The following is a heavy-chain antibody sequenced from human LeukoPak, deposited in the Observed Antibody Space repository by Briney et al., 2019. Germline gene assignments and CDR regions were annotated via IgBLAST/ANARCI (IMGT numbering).Heavy chain of an antibody. CDR2: NNGIGATT. CDR1: GLTSSSYA. Sequence: GGSLTLSCGASGLTSSSYAMTWVRQAPGKGLEGVSTNNGIGATTFYAASVKGPFTVSRDNSKNTVYPQMNRLSAENTAIYYCAKSPGGSGSRSFDPWGQGTLVTVSS. J-gene: IGHJ5*02. CDR3: AKSPGGSGSRSFDP. V-gene: IGHV3-23*01. D-gene: IGHD3-10*01.